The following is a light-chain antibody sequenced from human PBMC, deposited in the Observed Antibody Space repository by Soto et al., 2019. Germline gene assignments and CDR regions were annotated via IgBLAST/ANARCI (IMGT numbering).Light chain of an antibody. CDR2: EVS. Sequence: QSVLTQPPSASGSPGQSVTISCTGTSSDVGGYKYVSWYQQHPGKAPKLMIYEVSKRPSGVPDRFSGSKSGNTASLTVSGLKAEDEADYYCSSYAGSNNFVFGTGTKVTVL. CDR3: SSYAGSNNFV. J-gene: IGLJ1*01. V-gene: IGLV2-8*01. CDR1: SSDVGGYKY.